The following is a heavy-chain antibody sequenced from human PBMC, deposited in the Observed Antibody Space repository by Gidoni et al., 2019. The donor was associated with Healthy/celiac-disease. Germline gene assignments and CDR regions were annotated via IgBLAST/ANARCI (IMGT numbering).Heavy chain of an antibody. Sequence: QVQLVASGGGLVKPVGSLRLSCAASGFTFSDYYMRWIRPAPGKGLEWVSYISSSSSDTNDADAVKGRFTISRDNAKNSLYRQMNSMRAEDTAVYYCARALPYCSGGSCYSDYYYGMDVWGQGTTVTVSS. CDR1: GFTFSDYY. CDR2: ISSSSSDT. V-gene: IGHV3-11*05. D-gene: IGHD2-15*01. J-gene: IGHJ6*02. CDR3: ARALPYCSGGSCYSDYYYGMDV.